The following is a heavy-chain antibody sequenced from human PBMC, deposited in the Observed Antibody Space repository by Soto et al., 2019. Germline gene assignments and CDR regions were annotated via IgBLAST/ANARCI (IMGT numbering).Heavy chain of an antibody. CDR2: ISAYNGNT. J-gene: IGHJ6*02. CDR1: GYTFTSYG. Sequence: ASVKVSCKASGYTFTSYGISWVRQAPGQGLEWMGWISAYNGNTNYAQKLQGRVTMTTDTSTSTAYMELRSLRSDDTAVYYCARVPGHSYYDYYGMDVWGQGTTVTVSS. D-gene: IGHD3-10*01. V-gene: IGHV1-18*01. CDR3: ARVPGHSYYDYYGMDV.